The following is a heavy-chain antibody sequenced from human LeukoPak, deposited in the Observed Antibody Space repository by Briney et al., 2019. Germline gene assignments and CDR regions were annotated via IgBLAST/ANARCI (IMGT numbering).Heavy chain of an antibody. D-gene: IGHD1-26*01. CDR2: ISSSSLSYI. Sequence: GGSLRLSCAASGFTFNSYSMNWVRQAPGKGLEWVSSISSSSLSYIYYADSVKGRFTIFRDNAKNSLYLQMNSLRAEDTAVYYCARVKVGAIIDYWGQGTLVTVSS. J-gene: IGHJ4*02. CDR1: GFTFNSYS. V-gene: IGHV3-21*01. CDR3: ARVKVGAIIDY.